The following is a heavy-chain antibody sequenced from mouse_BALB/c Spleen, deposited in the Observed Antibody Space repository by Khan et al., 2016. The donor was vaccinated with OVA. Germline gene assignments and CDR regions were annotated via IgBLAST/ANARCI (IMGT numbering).Heavy chain of an antibody. D-gene: IGHD1-2*01. CDR1: GYTFTDYY. CDR3: ARRNYFGYTFAY. J-gene: IGHJ3*01. Sequence: QVQLKQSGVELARPGASVKLSCKASGYTFTDYYINWVKQRTGQGLEWIGEIYPRSGNTYYNEKFKGKATLTADKSSSIAYMQLSSLTSEDSAVYFCARRNYFGYTFAYWGQGTLVTVSA. CDR2: IYPRSGNT. V-gene: IGHV1-77*01.